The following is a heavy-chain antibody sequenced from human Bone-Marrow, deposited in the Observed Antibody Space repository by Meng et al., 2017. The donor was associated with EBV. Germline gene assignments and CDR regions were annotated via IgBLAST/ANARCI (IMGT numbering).Heavy chain of an antibody. CDR1: GYTFTDYY. D-gene: IGHD6-19*01. V-gene: IGHV1-2*02. CDR3: ARDSGWGPNWFDP. Sequence: QVQLVQSGAEVRKPGASVKVSCKASGYTFTDYYLHWVRQAPGQGLEWMGWINPDSGGTNYAQKFQGRVTMTRDTSISTAYMELSRLRSDDTAVYYCARDSGWGPNWFDPWGQGTLVTVSS. CDR2: INPDSGGT. J-gene: IGHJ5*02.